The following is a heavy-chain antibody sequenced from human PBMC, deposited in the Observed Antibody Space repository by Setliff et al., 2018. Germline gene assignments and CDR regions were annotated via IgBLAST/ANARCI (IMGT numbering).Heavy chain of an antibody. Sequence: GGSLSLSCAASGFNFRNSAMNWVRQAPGKGLEWISYININVDSIYYADSVKGRVTISRDDARSTMYLQMNRLRAEDTAVYYCARDNWVDSVMVTEKGEFWGQGTLVTVSS. D-gene: IGHD5-18*01. CDR3: ARDNWVDSVMVTEKGEF. CDR1: GFNFRNSA. CDR2: ININVDSI. J-gene: IGHJ4*02. V-gene: IGHV3-48*01.